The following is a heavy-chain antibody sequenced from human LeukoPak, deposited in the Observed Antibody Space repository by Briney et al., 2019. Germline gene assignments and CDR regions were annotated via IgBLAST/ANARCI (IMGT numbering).Heavy chain of an antibody. V-gene: IGHV3-21*04. CDR2: ISSSSYI. Sequence: GGSLRLSCAASGFTYSSYSMNWVRQAPGKGLEWVSSISSSSYIYYADSVKGRFTISRDNAKNSLYLQMNSLRAEDTAVYYCANNQGYYDSSGYYGNCWGQGTLVTVSS. CDR1: GFTYSSYS. D-gene: IGHD3-22*01. J-gene: IGHJ4*02. CDR3: ANNQGYYDSSGYYGNC.